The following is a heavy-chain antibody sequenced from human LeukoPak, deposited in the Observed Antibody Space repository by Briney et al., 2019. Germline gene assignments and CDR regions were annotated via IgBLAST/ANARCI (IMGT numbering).Heavy chain of an antibody. Sequence: ASVKVSCKASGYTFTGYYMHWVRQAPGQGLEWMGWINPNSGGTNYAQKFQVRGTMTRDTSISTAYMELTRLRSDDTAVYYCARGVPGTYYYYYMDDWGKGTTVTVSS. D-gene: IGHD2-2*01. CDR2: INPNSGGT. CDR1: GYTFTGYY. V-gene: IGHV1-2*02. J-gene: IGHJ6*03. CDR3: ARGVPGTYYYYYMDD.